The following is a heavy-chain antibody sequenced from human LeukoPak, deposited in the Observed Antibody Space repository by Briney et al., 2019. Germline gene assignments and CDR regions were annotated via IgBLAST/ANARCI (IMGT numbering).Heavy chain of an antibody. Sequence: GASVKVSCKASGYTFTGYYIHWVRQPPGQGLERMGWINPNSGGTNYAQKFQGRVTMIRDTSISTAYMELSRLRSDDTAVYYCARIPGIAVAGTLTTSSPWGQGTLVTVSS. J-gene: IGHJ4*02. V-gene: IGHV1-2*02. CDR3: ARIPGIAVAGTLTTSSP. CDR2: INPNSGGT. CDR1: GYTFTGYY. D-gene: IGHD6-19*01.